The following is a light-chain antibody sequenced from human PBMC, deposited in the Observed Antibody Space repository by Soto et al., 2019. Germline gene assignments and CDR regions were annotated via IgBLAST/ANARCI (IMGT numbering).Light chain of an antibody. CDR1: QGISSY. CDR3: QRSFSSPPT. Sequence: IQMTQTPSSLSASVGDRVTITCRARQGISSYLNWYQQKLGKAPKLLIYAASSSQSGVPSRFSGTGAGTDFTLTISSLQREDFATSYCQRSFSSPPTFGRGTKVDIK. J-gene: IGKJ2*01. V-gene: IGKV1-39*01. CDR2: AAS.